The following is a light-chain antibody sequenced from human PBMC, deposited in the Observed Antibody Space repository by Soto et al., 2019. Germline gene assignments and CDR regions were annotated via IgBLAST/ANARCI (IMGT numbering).Light chain of an antibody. CDR2: EAS. CDR3: QQRSYWPPYT. Sequence: EIVLTQSPATLSLSPGERATLSCRASQSVSSYLAWYQQKPDQAPRLLIYEASNRATGIPARFSGSGSGTDFTLTISSLESEDSAVYYCQQRSYWPPYTFGQGTKVDIK. V-gene: IGKV3-11*01. J-gene: IGKJ2*01. CDR1: QSVSSY.